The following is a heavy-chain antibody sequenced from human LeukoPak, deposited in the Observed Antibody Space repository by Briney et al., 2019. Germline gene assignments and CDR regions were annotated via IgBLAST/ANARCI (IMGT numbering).Heavy chain of an antibody. CDR2: ISAYNGNT. J-gene: IGHJ4*02. D-gene: IGHD3-10*01. CDR3: ARRIYGPGSWGFDY. CDR1: GYTFTSYG. V-gene: IGHV1-18*01. Sequence: ASVKVSCKASGYTFTSYGISWVRQAPGQGLEWMGWISAYNGNTNYAQKLQGRVTMTTDTSTSTAYMELRSLRSDDTAVYYCARRIYGPGSWGFDYWGQGTLVTVSS.